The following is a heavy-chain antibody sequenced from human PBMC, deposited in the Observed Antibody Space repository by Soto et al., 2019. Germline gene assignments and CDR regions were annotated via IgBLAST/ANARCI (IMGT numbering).Heavy chain of an antibody. J-gene: IGHJ4*02. V-gene: IGHV1-69*01. D-gene: IGHD6-6*01. CDR3: ARLSIARRDFEY. CDR1: GGTFSGYT. CDR2: TIPVFGTA. Sequence: QVQLVQSGAEVRKPGSSVKVSCNASGGTFSGYTITWVRQAPGQGLEWMGGTIPVFGTANYTQKFQGRVTITADESTSTAYMELSSLRSEDTAVYYCARLSIARRDFEYWGQGTLVTVSS.